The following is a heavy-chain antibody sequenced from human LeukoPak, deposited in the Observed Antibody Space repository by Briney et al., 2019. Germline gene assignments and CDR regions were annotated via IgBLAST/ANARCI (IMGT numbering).Heavy chain of an antibody. Sequence: ASVKVSCKASGYTFTSYGISWVRQAPGQGLEWMGGIIPIFGTANYAQKFQGRVTITADESTSTAYMELSSLRSEDTAVYYCAADVDTAMVPYYYYGMDVWGQGTTVTVSS. CDR1: GYTFTSYG. J-gene: IGHJ6*02. V-gene: IGHV1-69*13. CDR2: IIPIFGTA. CDR3: AADVDTAMVPYYYYGMDV. D-gene: IGHD5-18*01.